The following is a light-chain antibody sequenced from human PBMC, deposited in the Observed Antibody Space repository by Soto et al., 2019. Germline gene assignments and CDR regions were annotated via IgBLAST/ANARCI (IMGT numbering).Light chain of an antibody. V-gene: IGLV2-14*01. Sequence: ALTQPASVSGSPGQSITISCTGTSSDVGGYNYVSWYQQHPGKAPKVMIFDVSNRPSGVSNRFSGSKSGNTASLTISGLQAEDEADYYCSSYTSSSTYVFGTGTKLTVL. CDR2: DVS. CDR3: SSYTSSSTYV. J-gene: IGLJ1*01. CDR1: SSDVGGYNY.